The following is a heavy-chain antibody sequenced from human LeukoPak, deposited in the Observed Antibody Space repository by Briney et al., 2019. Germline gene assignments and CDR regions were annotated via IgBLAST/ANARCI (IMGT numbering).Heavy chain of an antibody. Sequence: PGGSLRLSCAASGFTFSSYAMSWVRQAPGKGLEWVAFIRCDGSNKYYADSVKGRFTISRDNSKNTLYLQMNSLRAEDTAVYYCAKGVWFGSAYLDAFDIWGQGTMVTVSS. J-gene: IGHJ3*02. CDR1: GFTFSSYA. D-gene: IGHD3-10*01. V-gene: IGHV3-30*02. CDR3: AKGVWFGSAYLDAFDI. CDR2: IRCDGSNK.